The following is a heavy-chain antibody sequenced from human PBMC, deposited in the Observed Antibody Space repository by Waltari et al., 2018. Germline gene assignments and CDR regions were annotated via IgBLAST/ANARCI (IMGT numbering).Heavy chain of an antibody. CDR3: ARRDTSSSTFHY. J-gene: IGHJ4*02. V-gene: IGHV4-4*09. CDR1: DASINHLC. D-gene: IGHD1-26*01. Sequence: QVQLQESGPRLVKPSETLSLTCTFSDASINHLCWTWIRQPPGKGLEWIGYTCTNGIPAYSPSLKSRVPISIATSKKQFSLRLSSVTAADTAVYYCARRDTSSSTFHYWGQGAPVTVSS. CDR2: TCTNGIP.